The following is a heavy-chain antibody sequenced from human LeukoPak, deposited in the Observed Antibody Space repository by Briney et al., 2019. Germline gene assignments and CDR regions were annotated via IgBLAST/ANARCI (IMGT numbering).Heavy chain of an antibody. CDR2: IYPDDSDT. CDR3: ARRDRTYFDY. Sequence: GESLKISCKGAAYKFSNYWIAWVRQRPGEDLEWMGIIYPDDSDTRYSPSFQDLVTISADKSISTAYLQWTSLKASDTAIYYCARRDRTYFDYWGQGILVTVSS. V-gene: IGHV5-51*01. J-gene: IGHJ4*02. D-gene: IGHD1-7*01. CDR1: AYKFSNYW.